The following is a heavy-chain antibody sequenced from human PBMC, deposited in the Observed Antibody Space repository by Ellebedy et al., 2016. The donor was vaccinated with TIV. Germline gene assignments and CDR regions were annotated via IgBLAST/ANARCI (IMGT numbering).Heavy chain of an antibody. Sequence: GGSLRLSCAASGFTVSSNYMSWVRQAPGKGLEWVSVIYSGGSTYYADSVKGRFTVSRDNAKNTLYLQMSSLRVEDTALYYCTRAGILPTSYHGMDVWGQGTTVTVSS. CDR3: TRAGILPTSYHGMDV. V-gene: IGHV3-53*01. J-gene: IGHJ6*02. CDR1: GFTVSSNY. CDR2: IYSGGST.